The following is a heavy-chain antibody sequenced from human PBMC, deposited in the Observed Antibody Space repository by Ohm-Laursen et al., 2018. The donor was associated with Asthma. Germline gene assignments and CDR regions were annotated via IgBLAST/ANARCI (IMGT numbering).Heavy chain of an antibody. Sequence: SQTLSLTCPVSGDSISSGNNYWSWIRQHPGKGLEWIGYIYYSGLTYSNPSLRSRVTLSVDTSTNQFSLNLTSMTAADTAVYYCARGAFYYESTGYYFFDHWGQGALVTVSS. CDR3: ARGAFYYESTGYYFFDH. V-gene: IGHV4-31*03. CDR2: IYYSGLT. D-gene: IGHD3-22*01. CDR1: GDSISSGNNY. J-gene: IGHJ4*02.